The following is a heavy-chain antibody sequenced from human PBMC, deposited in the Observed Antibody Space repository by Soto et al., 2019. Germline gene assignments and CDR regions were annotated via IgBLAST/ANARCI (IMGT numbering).Heavy chain of an antibody. CDR2: IYYSGST. Sequence: QLQLQESGPGLVKPSETLSLTCTVSGGSISSSSYYWGWIRQPPGKGLEWIGSIYYSGSTYYNPSLKSRVTISVDTSKNQFSLKLSSVTAADTAVYYCARHPKLDSSGYSFDYWGQGTLVTVSS. CDR1: GGSISSSSYY. V-gene: IGHV4-39*01. CDR3: ARHPKLDSSGYSFDY. D-gene: IGHD3-22*01. J-gene: IGHJ4*02.